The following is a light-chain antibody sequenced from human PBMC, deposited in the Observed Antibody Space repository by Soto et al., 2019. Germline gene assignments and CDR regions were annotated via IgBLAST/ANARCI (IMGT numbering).Light chain of an antibody. Sequence: DIVMTQSRDSLAVSLGERATINCKSSQSVLYSSNNKNYLAWYQQKPGQPPKLLIYWASTRESGVPDRFSGSGSGTDFTLTISSLQAEDVAVYYCQQYYSTLLTFGGGTKVELK. CDR1: QSVLYSSNNKNY. CDR2: WAS. V-gene: IGKV4-1*01. J-gene: IGKJ4*01. CDR3: QQYYSTLLT.